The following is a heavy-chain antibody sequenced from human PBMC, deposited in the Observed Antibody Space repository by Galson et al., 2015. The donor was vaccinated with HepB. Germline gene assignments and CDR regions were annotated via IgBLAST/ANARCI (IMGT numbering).Heavy chain of an antibody. V-gene: IGHV4-59*01. Sequence: LRLSCAASGFTFSSYGMHWVRQAPGKGLEWIWYIYYSGSTNYNPSLKSRVTISVDTSKNQFSLKLSYVTAADTAVYYCARDQVIGDFWSGYPNYYYYGMDVWGKGTTVTVSS. CDR3: ARDQVIGDFWSGYPNYYYYGMDV. CDR1: GFTFSSYG. D-gene: IGHD3-3*01. J-gene: IGHJ6*04. CDR2: IYYSGST.